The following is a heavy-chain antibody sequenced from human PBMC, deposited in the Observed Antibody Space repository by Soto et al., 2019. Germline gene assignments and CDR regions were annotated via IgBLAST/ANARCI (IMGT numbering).Heavy chain of an antibody. CDR3: ALREMGCSGGSCYSLHYYYYYMDV. D-gene: IGHD2-15*01. V-gene: IGHV3-23*01. Sequence: EVQLLESGGGLVQPGGSLRLSCAASGFTFSSYAMSWVRQAPGKGLEWVSAISGSGGSTYYADSVTGRFTISRDNSKNTLYMQLNSLRAEDTAVYYCALREMGCSGGSCYSLHYYYYYMDVWGKGTTVTVSS. CDR1: GFTFSSYA. J-gene: IGHJ6*03. CDR2: ISGSGGST.